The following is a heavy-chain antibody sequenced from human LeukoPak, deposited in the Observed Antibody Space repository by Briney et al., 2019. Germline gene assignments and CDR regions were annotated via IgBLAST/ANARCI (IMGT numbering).Heavy chain of an antibody. CDR2: IYYSGST. V-gene: IGHV4-59*01. CDR3: ARNEFSDYYGSGSSIDY. D-gene: IGHD3-10*01. Sequence: PSETLSLTCTVSGGSISSYYWSWIRQPPGKGLEWIGYIYYSGSTNYNPSLKSRVTISVDTSKNQFSLKLSSVTAADTAVYYCARNEFSDYYGSGSSIDYWGQGTLVTVSS. J-gene: IGHJ4*02. CDR1: GGSISSYY.